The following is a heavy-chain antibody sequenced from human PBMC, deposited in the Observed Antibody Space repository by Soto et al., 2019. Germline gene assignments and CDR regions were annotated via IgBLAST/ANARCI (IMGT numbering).Heavy chain of an antibody. CDR1: GYTFTSYA. J-gene: IGHJ6*03. D-gene: IGHD2-21*02. V-gene: IGHV1-3*01. Sequence: ASVKVSCKASGYTFTSYAMHLVRQAPGRRLEWMGWINAGNGNTKYSQKFQGRVTITRDTSASTAYMELSSLRSEDTAVYYCATGGDRGFYYYYYYMDVWGKGTTVTVSS. CDR2: INAGNGNT. CDR3: ATGGDRGFYYYYYYMDV.